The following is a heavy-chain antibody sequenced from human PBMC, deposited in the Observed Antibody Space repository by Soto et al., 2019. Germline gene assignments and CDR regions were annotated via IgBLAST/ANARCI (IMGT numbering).Heavy chain of an antibody. CDR2: VSQDGRNT. D-gene: IGHD6-19*01. CDR3: GKGGRQWLVRSDVNY. J-gene: IGHJ4*02. CDR1: GFTFSDYA. Sequence: VQLVESGGGVVQPGRSLRLSCAASGFTFSDYAMHWVRQAPGKGLEWVAVVSQDGRNTHYADSVKGRFTISRDSSKNTVSLEMTSLRAEDTAVYDWGKGGRQWLVRSDVNYWGQGALVTVSS. V-gene: IGHV3-30*18.